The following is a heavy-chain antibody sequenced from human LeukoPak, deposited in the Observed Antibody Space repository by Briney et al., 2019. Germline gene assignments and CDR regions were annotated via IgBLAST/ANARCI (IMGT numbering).Heavy chain of an antibody. CDR2: ISYDGSNK. D-gene: IGHD1-26*01. J-gene: IGHJ4*02. Sequence: GGSLRLSCAASGFTFSSYAMHWVRQAPGKGLEWVAVISYDGSNKYYADSVKGRFTISRDNSKNTLYLRMNSLRAEDTAVYYCAKDPYSGSYSAGYSVDYWGQGALVTVSS. CDR3: AKDPYSGSYSAGYSVDY. CDR1: GFTFSSYA. V-gene: IGHV3-30-3*01.